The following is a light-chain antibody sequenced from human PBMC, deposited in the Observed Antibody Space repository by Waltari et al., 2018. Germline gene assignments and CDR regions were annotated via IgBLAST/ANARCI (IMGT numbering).Light chain of an antibody. V-gene: IGLV2-23*01. CDR1: SRDAGRFNL. Sequence: QSALTQPAPVSGSPGQSITISCPGTSRDAGRFNLVSWYQQHPGKAPKLMIYEVSKWPSGVSNRFSGSKSGNTASLTISGLQAEDEADYYCCSYAGSSTLLFGGGTKVTVL. J-gene: IGLJ2*01. CDR3: CSYAGSSTLL. CDR2: EVS.